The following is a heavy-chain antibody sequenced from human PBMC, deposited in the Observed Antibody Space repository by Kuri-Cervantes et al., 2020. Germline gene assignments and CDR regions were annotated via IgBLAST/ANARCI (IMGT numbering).Heavy chain of an antibody. J-gene: IGHJ5*02. CDR2: IYYSGST. Sequence: SETLSLTCTVSGGSVSSGSYYWSWIRQPPGEGLEWIGYIYYSGSTNYNPSLKSRVTISVDTSKNQFSLKLSSVTAADTAVYYCARVPLYYGSGSPAPGWFDPWGQGTLVTVSS. CDR3: ARVPLYYGSGSPAPGWFDP. D-gene: IGHD3-10*01. CDR1: GGSVSSGSYY. V-gene: IGHV4-61*01.